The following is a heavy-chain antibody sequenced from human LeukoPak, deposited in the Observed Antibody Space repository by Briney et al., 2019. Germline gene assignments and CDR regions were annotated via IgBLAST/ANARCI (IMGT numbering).Heavy chain of an antibody. CDR2: INSDGSST. CDR1: GFTFSSYW. CDR3: ARGFITMVRGVIIT. V-gene: IGHV3-74*01. Sequence: PGGSLRLSCAASGFTFSSYWMHWVRQAPGKGLVWVSRINSDGSSTSYADSVKGRFTISRDNAKNTLYLQMNSLRAEDTAVYYCARGFITMVRGVIITWGQGTLVTASS. D-gene: IGHD3-10*01. J-gene: IGHJ4*02.